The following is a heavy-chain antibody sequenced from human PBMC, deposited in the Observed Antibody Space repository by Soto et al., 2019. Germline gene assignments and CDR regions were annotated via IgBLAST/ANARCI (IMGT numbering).Heavy chain of an antibody. D-gene: IGHD2-21*01. CDR3: ARLGWGNGDSDY. CDR1: GGSISRSNYL. V-gene: IGHV4-39*01. Sequence: PSETLSLTCTVSGGSISRSNYLWGCIRQPPGKGLEWVGSILYTGTTSYSSSLKSRVTISVDTSKNQFSLKLSSVTATDTAVYYCARLGWGNGDSDYWGQGTLVTVSS. CDR2: ILYTGTT. J-gene: IGHJ4*02.